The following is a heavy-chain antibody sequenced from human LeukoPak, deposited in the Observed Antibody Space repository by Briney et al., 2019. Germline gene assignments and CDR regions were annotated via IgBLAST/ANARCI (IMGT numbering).Heavy chain of an antibody. J-gene: IGHJ4*02. D-gene: IGHD3-10*01. CDR2: VSSSGDST. CDR3: ESYYYGSGTRGPFDY. V-gene: IGHV3-23*01. Sequence: GSLRLSCAASGFTFSSYWMSWVRQAPGKGLEWVSAVSSSGDSTNYADSVKGRFTISRDNSKNTLYLQMNSLRVEDTAVYYCESYYYGSGTRGPFDYWGQGVLVTVSS. CDR1: GFTFSSYW.